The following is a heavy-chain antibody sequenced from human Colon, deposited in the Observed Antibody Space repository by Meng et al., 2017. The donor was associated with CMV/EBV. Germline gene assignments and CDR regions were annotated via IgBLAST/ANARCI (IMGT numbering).Heavy chain of an antibody. CDR3: ATGGGTQAAALGVFDF. CDR1: GFTFSSYA. V-gene: IGHV3-30*04. CDR2: ISYDGSNK. J-gene: IGHJ4*02. Sequence: GESLKISCAASGFTFSSYAMHWVRQAPGQGLEWVAVISYDGSNKYYADSVKGRFTISRDNSKNTLYLQMNSLRAEDTAVYYCATGGGTQAAALGVFDFWGQGTLVTVSS. D-gene: IGHD6-25*01.